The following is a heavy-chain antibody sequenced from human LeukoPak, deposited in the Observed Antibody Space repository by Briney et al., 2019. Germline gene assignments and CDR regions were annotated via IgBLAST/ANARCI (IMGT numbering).Heavy chain of an antibody. CDR1: GFPFSSYA. CDR3: AKDISRYSSGYDAFDI. D-gene: IGHD6-19*01. V-gene: IGHV3-23*01. J-gene: IGHJ3*02. Sequence: GGSLRLSCAASGFPFSSYAMSWVRQAPGKGLEWVSAISGSGGSTYYADSVKGRFTISRDNSKNTLYLQMNSLRAEDTAVYYCAKDISRYSSGYDAFDIWGQGTMVTVSS. CDR2: ISGSGGST.